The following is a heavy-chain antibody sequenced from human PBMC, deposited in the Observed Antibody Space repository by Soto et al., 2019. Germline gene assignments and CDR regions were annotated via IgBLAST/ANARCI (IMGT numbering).Heavy chain of an antibody. J-gene: IGHJ1*01. CDR3: AKKKVVGATGPSSQP. CDR1: GYTFTSYY. Sequence: ASVKVSCKASGYTFTSYYMHWVRQAPGQGLEWMGIINPSGGSTSYAQKFQGRVTMTRDTSTSTVYMELSSLRSEDTAVYYCAKKKVVGATGPSSQPWGQGTLVPVSS. CDR2: INPSGGST. D-gene: IGHD1-26*01. V-gene: IGHV1-46*01.